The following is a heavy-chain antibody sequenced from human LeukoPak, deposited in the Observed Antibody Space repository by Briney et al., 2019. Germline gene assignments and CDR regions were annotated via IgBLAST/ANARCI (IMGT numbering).Heavy chain of an antibody. CDR1: GYTFTSYG. CDR2: INPNSGGT. CDR3: ARDIVVVPFYYYYMDV. D-gene: IGHD2-2*01. Sequence: GASVKVSCKASGYTFTSYGISWVRQAPGQGLEWMGWINPNSGGTNYAQKFQGRVTMTRDTSISTAYMELSRLRSDDTAVYYCARDIVVVPFYYYYMDVWGKGTTVTVSS. V-gene: IGHV1-2*02. J-gene: IGHJ6*03.